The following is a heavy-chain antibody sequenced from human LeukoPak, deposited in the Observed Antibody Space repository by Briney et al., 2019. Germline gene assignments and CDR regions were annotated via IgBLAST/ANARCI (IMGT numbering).Heavy chain of an antibody. D-gene: IGHD3-10*01. Sequence: PSETLSLTCTVSGGSISSDNYYWSWIRQHPGKGLEWIGYIHHSGSTYYNPSLKSRVIISVDTSKNQFSLKLNSVTAADTAVYYCATYGSGSYRFDPWGQGTLVTVSS. V-gene: IGHV4-31*03. J-gene: IGHJ5*02. CDR3: ATYGSGSYRFDP. CDR2: IHHSGST. CDR1: GGSISSDNYY.